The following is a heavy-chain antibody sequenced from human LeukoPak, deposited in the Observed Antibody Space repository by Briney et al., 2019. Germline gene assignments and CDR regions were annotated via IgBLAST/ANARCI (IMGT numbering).Heavy chain of an antibody. V-gene: IGHV4-34*01. J-gene: IGHJ4*02. CDR1: GGSFSGYY. D-gene: IGHD3-3*01. CDR2: INHSGST. Sequence: SETLSLTCAVYGGSFSGYYWSWIRQPPGKGLEWIGEINHSGSTNYNPSLKSRVTISVDTSKNQFSLKLSSVTAADTAVYYCAFNVLSPYYDFWSGYQRAVDYWGQGTLVTVSS. CDR3: AFNVLSPYYDFWSGYQRAVDY.